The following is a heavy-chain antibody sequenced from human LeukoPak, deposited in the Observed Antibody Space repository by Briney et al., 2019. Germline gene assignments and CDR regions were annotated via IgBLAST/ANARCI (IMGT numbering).Heavy chain of an antibody. CDR1: GYTFTSYG. CDR2: INAGNGNT. Sequence: ASVKVSCKASGYTFTSYGISWVRQAPGQGLEWMGWINAGNGNTKYSQKFQGRVTITRDTSASTAYMELSSLRSEDTAVYYCAREHCSGGSCYPGLDYWGQGTLVTVSS. V-gene: IGHV1-3*01. J-gene: IGHJ4*02. CDR3: AREHCSGGSCYPGLDY. D-gene: IGHD2-15*01.